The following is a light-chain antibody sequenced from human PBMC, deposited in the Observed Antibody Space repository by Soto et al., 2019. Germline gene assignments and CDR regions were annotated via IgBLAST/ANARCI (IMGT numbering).Light chain of an antibody. Sequence: QSALTQPRSVSGSPGQSVTISSTGTSSDVGGYYYVSWYQQHPGKAPKLMIYDVNKRPSGVPDRFSASKSGITASLTISGLQAEDEADYYCCSYAGTYAFYVFGTGTKLTVL. CDR3: CSYAGTYAFYV. CDR1: SSDVGGYYY. J-gene: IGLJ1*01. CDR2: DVN. V-gene: IGLV2-11*01.